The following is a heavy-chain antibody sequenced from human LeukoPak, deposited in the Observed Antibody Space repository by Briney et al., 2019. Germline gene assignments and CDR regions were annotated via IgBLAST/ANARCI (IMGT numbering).Heavy chain of an antibody. D-gene: IGHD7-27*01. J-gene: IGHJ3*02. CDR3: AKILGSGVWYGFDI. CDR2: IYTSGST. Sequence: SETLSLTCTVSGVSISSYYWSWIRQPPGKGLEWIGYIYTSGSTNYNPSLKSRVTISVDTSKNQFSLKLSSVTAADTAVYYCAKILGSGVWYGFDIWGQGTMVTVSS. CDR1: GVSISSYY. V-gene: IGHV4-4*09.